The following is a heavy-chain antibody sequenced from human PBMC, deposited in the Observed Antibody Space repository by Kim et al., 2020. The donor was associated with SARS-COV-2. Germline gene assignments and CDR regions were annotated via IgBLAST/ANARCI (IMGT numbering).Heavy chain of an antibody. V-gene: IGHV4-31*03. CDR1: GGSISSGGYY. CDR3: ARVEDNPGGYDYGWSSGWIFDY. D-gene: IGHD5-12*01. Sequence: SETLSLTCTVSGGSISSGGYYWSWIRQHPGKGLEWIGYIYYSGSTYYNPSLKSRVTISVDTSKNQFSLKLSSVTAADTAVYYCARVEDNPGGYDYGWSSGWIFDYWGQGTLVTVSS. CDR2: IYYSGST. J-gene: IGHJ4*02.